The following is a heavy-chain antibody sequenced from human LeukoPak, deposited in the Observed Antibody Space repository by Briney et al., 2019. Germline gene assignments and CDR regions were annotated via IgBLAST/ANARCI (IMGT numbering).Heavy chain of an antibody. Sequence: PSETLSLTCTVSGGSISSSSYYWGWIRQPPGKGLEWIGSIYYSGSTYYNPSLKSRVTISVDTSKNQFSLKLSSVTAADTAVYYCARGGKYYDFWSGYDYYYYYMDVWGKGTTVTVSS. V-gene: IGHV4-39*07. D-gene: IGHD3-3*01. CDR3: ARGGKYYDFWSGYDYYYYYMDV. CDR1: GGSISSSSYY. CDR2: IYYSGST. J-gene: IGHJ6*03.